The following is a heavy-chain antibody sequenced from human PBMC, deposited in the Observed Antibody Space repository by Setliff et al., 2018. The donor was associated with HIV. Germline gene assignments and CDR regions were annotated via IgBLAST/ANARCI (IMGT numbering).Heavy chain of an antibody. Sequence: GGSLRLSCAASGFTFSSYWMYWVRQAPGKGLVWVSRINSDGSSTSYADSVKGRFTISRDNAKNTLYLQMNSLRAEGTAVYYCARQDLGAYAPLRYWGQGTLGTV. CDR1: GFTFSSYW. CDR3: ARQDLGAYAPLRY. V-gene: IGHV3-74*01. J-gene: IGHJ4*02. D-gene: IGHD5-12*01. CDR2: INSDGSST.